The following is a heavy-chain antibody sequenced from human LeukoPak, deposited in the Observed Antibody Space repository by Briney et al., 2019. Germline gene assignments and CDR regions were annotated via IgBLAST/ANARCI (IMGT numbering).Heavy chain of an antibody. V-gene: IGHV3-7*01. J-gene: IGHJ4*02. CDR3: VRALGSSSADY. CDR1: GFTFTNYW. Sequence: GGSLRLSCAASGFTFTNYWMSWVRQAPGKGLEWVANIKQDGSEKYYVGSVVGRFTISRDNAKNSLSLQMNSLRGEDTAVYYCVRALGSSSADYWGQGTLVTVSS. CDR2: IKQDGSEK. D-gene: IGHD6-6*01.